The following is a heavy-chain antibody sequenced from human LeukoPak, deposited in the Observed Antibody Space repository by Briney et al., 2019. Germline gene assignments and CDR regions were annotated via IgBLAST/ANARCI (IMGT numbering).Heavy chain of an antibody. CDR3: ARGKRGFIYGSDF. CDR2: IWYDGSNK. J-gene: IGHJ4*02. CDR1: RFTFSTYD. Sequence: GGSLRLSCAGSRFTFSTYDMHWVSQAPGKGLEWVALIWYDGSNKYYADSVKGRFSISRDNSKNTLSLQMNSLRVEDTALYYCARGKRGFIYGSDFWGQGTLVTGSS. V-gene: IGHV3-33*01. D-gene: IGHD5-18*01.